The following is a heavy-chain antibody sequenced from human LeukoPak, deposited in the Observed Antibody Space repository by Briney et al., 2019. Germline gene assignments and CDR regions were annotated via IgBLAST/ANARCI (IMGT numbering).Heavy chain of an antibody. V-gene: IGHV3-7*01. D-gene: IGHD2-2*01. CDR3: ARSRTYCSSTSCSYYYYYMDV. J-gene: IGHJ6*03. Sequence: PGGSRRLSCAASGFTFSSYWMSWVRQAPGKGLEWVANIKQDGSEKYYVDSVKGRFTISRDNAKNSLYLQMNSLRAEDTAVYYCARSRTYCSSTSCSYYYYYMDVWGKGTTVTISS. CDR2: IKQDGSEK. CDR1: GFTFSSYW.